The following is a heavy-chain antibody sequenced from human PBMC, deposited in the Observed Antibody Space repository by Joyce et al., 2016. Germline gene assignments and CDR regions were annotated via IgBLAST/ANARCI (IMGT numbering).Heavy chain of an antibody. CDR3: AAGPPQGYSYAYF. CDR2: IVVASGNT. CDR1: EFTFTRST. J-gene: IGHJ4*02. V-gene: IGHV1-58*01. D-gene: IGHD3-16*01. Sequence: QMQLVQSGPEVKKPGTSVKVSCKDSEFTFTRSTVQWVRQARGQRIEWVGWIVVASGNTNYAQEFQERVTITRDMSTRTAYMEVSSLRSEDTAVYYCAAGPPQGYSYAYFWGQGTLVTVSS.